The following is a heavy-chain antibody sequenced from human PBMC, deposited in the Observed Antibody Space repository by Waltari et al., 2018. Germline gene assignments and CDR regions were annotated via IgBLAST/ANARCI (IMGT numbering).Heavy chain of an antibody. J-gene: IGHJ2*01. D-gene: IGHD6-25*01. CDR3: ARTVGRQRLGGFANWYCDL. CDR2: IYPSGST. CDR1: GGSISGYY. Sequence: QVHLQESGPGLVKPSETLSLTCTVSGGSISGYYWSWIRQPAGKGLEWIGRIYPSGSTNYNPSLKSRVTMSVDTSKNQFSLRLSSVTAADTAVYYCARTVGRQRLGGFANWYCDLWGRGTLVTVS. V-gene: IGHV4-4*07.